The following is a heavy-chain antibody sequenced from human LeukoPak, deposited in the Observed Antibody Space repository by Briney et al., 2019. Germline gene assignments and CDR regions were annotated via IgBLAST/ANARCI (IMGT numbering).Heavy chain of an antibody. D-gene: IGHD2-15*01. J-gene: IGHJ3*02. V-gene: IGHV1-8*01. CDR1: LYTFTSYD. CDR3: ARVGGGSRDAFDI. CDR2: MNPNIGNT. Sequence: GASVKVSFKPSLYTFTSYDINWVRPTTRQRLEWMGWMNPNIGNTGYAQKFQGRVTMTRTTSISTAYMELSSLRSEDTAVYYCARVGGGSRDAFDIWGQGTMVTVSS.